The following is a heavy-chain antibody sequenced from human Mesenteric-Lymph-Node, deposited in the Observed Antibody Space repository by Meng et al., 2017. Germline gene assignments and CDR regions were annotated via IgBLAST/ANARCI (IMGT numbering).Heavy chain of an antibody. V-gene: IGHV3-74*01. CDR2: INRDGRTT. J-gene: IGHJ4*02. CDR1: GFTFSTYC. CDR3: ARSADYGVFDY. Sequence: VTLGESWGGLVPPGGWLRLSCAASGFTFSTYCMHWVRQAPGKGLVWVSRINRDGRTTNYADSVKGRFTISRDNAKNTVYMQMNSLRAEDTAVYYCARSADYGVFDYWGQGTLVTVSS. D-gene: IGHD4-17*01.